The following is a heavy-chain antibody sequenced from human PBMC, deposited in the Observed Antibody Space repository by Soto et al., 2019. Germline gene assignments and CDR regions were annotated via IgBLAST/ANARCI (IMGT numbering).Heavy chain of an antibody. V-gene: IGHV3-23*01. CDR3: ALSGTIGVCCFFDY. J-gene: IGHJ4*02. CDR2: ISGSGGST. D-gene: IGHD2-8*01. Sequence: PGGSLRLSCAAAGFTFSSYARSWVRKAPGKGLEWVSAISGSGGSTYYADSLKGRSTISRANPNNTLYLQMTSRRPRDTPLYYCALSGTIGVCCFFDYWGRGTLVTVSS. CDR1: GFTFSSYA.